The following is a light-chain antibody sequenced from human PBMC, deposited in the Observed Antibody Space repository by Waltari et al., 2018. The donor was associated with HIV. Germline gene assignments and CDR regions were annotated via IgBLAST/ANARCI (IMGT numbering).Light chain of an antibody. CDR1: SRNIGRSHL. CDR2: EVN. CDR3: CSFARSSTWV. Sequence: QSALTQPASVSGSPGQSITISCTGTSRNIGRSHLVSWYQQHPGKAPKLMVYEVNKRPSGISNRFSGSKSGNTASLTISGLQAEDEADYYCCSFARSSTWVFGGGTKLSVL. J-gene: IGLJ3*02. V-gene: IGLV2-23*02.